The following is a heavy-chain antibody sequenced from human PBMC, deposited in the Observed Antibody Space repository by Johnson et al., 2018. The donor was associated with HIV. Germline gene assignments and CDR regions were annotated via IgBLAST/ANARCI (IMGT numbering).Heavy chain of an antibody. Sequence: VQLVESGGGLVQPGGSLRLSCAASGFTLSNHWMSWVRQAPGQGLEYVANVNQDGSAKFYVDSVKGRFTISRDNSKNTLYLQMNSLRAEDTAVYYCARESLDAFDIWGQGTMVTVSS. CDR2: VNQDGSAK. CDR1: GFTLSNHW. CDR3: ARESLDAFDI. J-gene: IGHJ3*02. V-gene: IGHV3-7*05.